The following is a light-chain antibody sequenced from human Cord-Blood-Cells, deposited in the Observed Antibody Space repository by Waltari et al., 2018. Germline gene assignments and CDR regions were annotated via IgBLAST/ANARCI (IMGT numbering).Light chain of an antibody. CDR1: QSVSSY. J-gene: IGKJ5*01. CDR3: QQRSNWPPIT. Sequence: IVLTQSPATLSSSPGQRATLAFRASQSVSSYFAWYQQKPGQAPRLLSCDASIRATGIPARCSGSGSGTDFTLTISSLEPEDSAVYYCQQRSNWPPITFGQGTRLEIK. V-gene: IGKV3-11*01. CDR2: DAS.